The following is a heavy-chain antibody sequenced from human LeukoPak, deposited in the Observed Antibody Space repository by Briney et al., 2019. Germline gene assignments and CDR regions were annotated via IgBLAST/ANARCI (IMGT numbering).Heavy chain of an antibody. CDR1: GFTFSSYW. J-gene: IGHJ4*02. CDR3: ARDGCSGGSCYGIDY. D-gene: IGHD2-15*01. Sequence: GGSLRLSCAASGFTFSSYWMSWVRQAPGKGLEWVANIKQDESEKYYVDSVKGRFTISRDNSKNTLYLQMNSLRAEDTAVYYCARDGCSGGSCYGIDYWGQGTLVTVSS. CDR2: IKQDESEK. V-gene: IGHV3-7*01.